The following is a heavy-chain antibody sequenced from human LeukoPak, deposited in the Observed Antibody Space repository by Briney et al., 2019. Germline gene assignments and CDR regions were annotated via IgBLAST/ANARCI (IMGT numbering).Heavy chain of an antibody. Sequence: GGSLRLSCAASGFTFSSYAMSWVRHAPGKGLEWVSAISGSGGSTYSADSVKGLFTISRDNSKNTLYLQMNSLRAEDTAVYYCAKGYYYGSGSYYPFDVWGQGTTVTVSS. CDR3: AKGYYYGSGSYYPFDV. CDR2: ISGSGGST. J-gene: IGHJ6*02. D-gene: IGHD3-10*01. CDR1: GFTFSSYA. V-gene: IGHV3-23*01.